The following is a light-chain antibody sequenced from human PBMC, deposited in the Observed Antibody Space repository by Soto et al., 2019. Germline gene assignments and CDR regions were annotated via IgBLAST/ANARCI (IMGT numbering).Light chain of an antibody. Sequence: EIVMTQSPATLSVSPGERATLSCRASQSVNIYLAWYQQKPGQAPRLLIFGASSRATGIPARFSGSGSGTEFNLPISSLQSEDFAVYFCQQYDDWLRLTFGGGTKVEIK. CDR2: GAS. V-gene: IGKV3D-15*01. CDR3: QQYDDWLRLT. CDR1: QSVNIY. J-gene: IGKJ4*01.